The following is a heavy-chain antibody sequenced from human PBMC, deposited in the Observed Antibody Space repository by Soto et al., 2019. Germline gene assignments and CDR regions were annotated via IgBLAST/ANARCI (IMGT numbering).Heavy chain of an antibody. V-gene: IGHV3-30*18. J-gene: IGHJ6*02. D-gene: IGHD3-22*01. CDR1: GFTFSSYG. CDR3: AKDIHYYYDSSGYYSDYYYGMDV. Sequence: SLRLSCAASGFTFSSYGMHWVRQAPGKGLEWVAVISYDGSNKYYADSVKGRFTISRDNSKNTLYLQMNSLRAEDTAVYYCAKDIHYYYDSSGYYSDYYYGMDVWGRGTTVTVSS. CDR2: ISYDGSNK.